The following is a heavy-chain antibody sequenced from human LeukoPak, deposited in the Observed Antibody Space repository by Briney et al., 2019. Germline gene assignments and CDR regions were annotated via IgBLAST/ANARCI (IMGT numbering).Heavy chain of an antibody. CDR1: GFTLSSYA. CDR3: ARDQISSSWSRGLYYGMDV. J-gene: IGHJ6*02. CDR2: ISYDGSNK. V-gene: IGHV3-30-3*01. Sequence: GGSLRLSCAASGFTLSSYAMHWVRQAPGKGLEWVAVISYDGSNKYYADSVKGRFTISRDNSKNTLYLQMNSLRAEDTAVYYCARDQISSSWSRGLYYGMDVWGQGTTVTVSS. D-gene: IGHD6-13*01.